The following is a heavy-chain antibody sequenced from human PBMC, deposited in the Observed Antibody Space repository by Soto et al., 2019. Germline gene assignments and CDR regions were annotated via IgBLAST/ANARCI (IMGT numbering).Heavy chain of an antibody. CDR1: GFNFSDYA. CDR2: ISGGARST. Sequence: EVQLLESGGGLIQPGGSLRLSCEASGFNFSDYAMNWVRQAPGKGLEWVSGISGGARSTYYADSVKGRFTISRDNSKNTLYLHMNSLRADDTALYFCAKIKPLQLARFYYYAMDVWGQGTAVTVSS. D-gene: IGHD2-15*01. V-gene: IGHV3-23*01. CDR3: AKIKPLQLARFYYYAMDV. J-gene: IGHJ6*02.